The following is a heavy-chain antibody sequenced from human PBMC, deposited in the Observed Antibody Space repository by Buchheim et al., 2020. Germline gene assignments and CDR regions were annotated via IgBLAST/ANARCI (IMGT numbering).Heavy chain of an antibody. CDR1: GFTFSSYA. J-gene: IGHJ6*02. D-gene: IGHD6-6*01. CDR2: ISYDGSNK. V-gene: IGHV3-30-3*01. Sequence: QVQLVESGGGVVQPGRSLRLSCAASGFTFSSYAMHWVRQAPGKGLEWVAVISYDGSNKYYADSVKGRFTISRDNSKNTLYLQMNSMRAEDTAVDYCARDLFARIAARPGGMDVWGQGTT. CDR3: ARDLFARIAARPGGMDV.